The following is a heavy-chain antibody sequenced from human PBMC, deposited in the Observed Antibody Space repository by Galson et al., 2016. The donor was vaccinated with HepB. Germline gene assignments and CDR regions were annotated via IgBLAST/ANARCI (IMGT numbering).Heavy chain of an antibody. CDR1: GFTVTNAW. V-gene: IGHV3-15*01. D-gene: IGHD6-13*01. J-gene: IGHJ4*02. Sequence: SLRLSCAASGFTVTNAWMSWVRQAPGKGLEWVGRIRSKTDGGTTDYGAPVKGRITISRDDSKNTLYLQINNLKTEDTAVYYCNTVGIALPNTDHWGQGTVVTVSS. CDR2: IRSKTDGGTT. CDR3: NTVGIALPNTDH.